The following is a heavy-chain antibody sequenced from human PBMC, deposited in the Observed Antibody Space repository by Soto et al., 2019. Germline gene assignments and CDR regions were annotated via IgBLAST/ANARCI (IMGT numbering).Heavy chain of an antibody. CDR1: GFTFSNYG. CDR2: IDNSGDGT. CDR3: AKAVAGYWYFDL. D-gene: IGHD6-19*01. Sequence: EVQLLESGGGLVQPGGSLRLSCAASGFTFSNYGMSWVRQAPGKGLECVSDIDNSGDGTYYADSVKGRFTISRDNSKNTLYLQMNSLRAEDTAIYYCAKAVAGYWYFDLWGRGTLVAVSS. J-gene: IGHJ2*01. V-gene: IGHV3-23*01.